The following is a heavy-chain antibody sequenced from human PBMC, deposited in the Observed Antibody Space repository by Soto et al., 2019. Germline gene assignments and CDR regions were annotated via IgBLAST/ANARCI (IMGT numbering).Heavy chain of an antibody. V-gene: IGHV3-30*18. D-gene: IGHD3-22*01. Sequence: LRLSCAASGFTFNNYGIHWVRQTPGQGLEWVAVISSDGSKKYYADSVKGRFTISRDNSKNTLYLQMSSLRAEDTAVYYCAKGDYYDSSGPFDYWGQGTVVTVSS. CDR1: GFTFNNYG. CDR2: ISSDGSKK. CDR3: AKGDYYDSSGPFDY. J-gene: IGHJ4*02.